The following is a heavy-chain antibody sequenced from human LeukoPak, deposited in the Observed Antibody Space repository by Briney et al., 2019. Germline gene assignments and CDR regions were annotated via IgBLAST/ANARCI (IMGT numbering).Heavy chain of an antibody. V-gene: IGHV3-23*01. CDR2: ISASGGST. CDR3: AKGEGDSSGYEHDGFDI. CDR1: GFTFSRCA. J-gene: IGHJ3*02. D-gene: IGHD3-22*01. Sequence: GGSPRLSCAASGFTFSRCAMSWVHQVPGKGLEWVSGISASGGSTYYADSVRGRFTISRDNFRNTVYLQMNSLRADDAVVYYCAKGEGDSSGYEHDGFDIGEQATMVTVSS.